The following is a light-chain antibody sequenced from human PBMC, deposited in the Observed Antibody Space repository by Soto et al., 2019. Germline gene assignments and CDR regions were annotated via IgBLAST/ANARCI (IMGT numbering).Light chain of an antibody. Sequence: QSALTQPASVSGSPGQSITISCTGTSSDVGGYKSVSWYQQHPGKAPKLMIYEVSHRPSGVSNRFSGSKSGNTASLTISGLQAEDEADYYCSSYTLSSTWVFGGGTKLTVL. CDR1: SSDVGGYKS. J-gene: IGLJ3*02. CDR3: SSYTLSSTWV. CDR2: EVS. V-gene: IGLV2-14*01.